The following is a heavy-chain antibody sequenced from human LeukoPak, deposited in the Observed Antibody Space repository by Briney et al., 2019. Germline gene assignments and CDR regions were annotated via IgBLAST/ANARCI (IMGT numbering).Heavy chain of an antibody. CDR3: ARINSSGYYFDY. V-gene: IGHV4-31*03. D-gene: IGHD3-22*01. Sequence: SQTLSLTCTDSVGSISSGGYYWSWIRQHPGKGLEWIGYIYYSGSTYYNPSLKSRVTISVDTSKNQFSLKLSSVTAADTAVYYCARINSSGYYFDYWGQGTLVTVSS. CDR1: VGSISSGGYY. CDR2: IYYSGST. J-gene: IGHJ4*02.